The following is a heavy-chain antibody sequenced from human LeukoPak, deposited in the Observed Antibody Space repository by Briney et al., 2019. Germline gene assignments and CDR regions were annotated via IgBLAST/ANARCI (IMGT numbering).Heavy chain of an antibody. D-gene: IGHD1-26*01. CDR2: IYYSGST. Sequence: SETLSLTCSVSGGSVSSSSNYWGWIRQPPGKGLEWIGSIYYSGSTYYNPSLKSRVTISVDTSKNQFSLKLSSVTAADTAVYYRARQGSYYSGGPLEYWVQGTLVTVSS. V-gene: IGHV4-39*01. CDR1: GGSVSSSSNY. CDR3: ARQGSYYSGGPLEY. J-gene: IGHJ4*02.